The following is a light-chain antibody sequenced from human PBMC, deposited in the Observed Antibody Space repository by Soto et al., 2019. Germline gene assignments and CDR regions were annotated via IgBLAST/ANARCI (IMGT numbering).Light chain of an antibody. V-gene: IGLV1-47*01. CDR2: RSN. CDR1: SSNIGTND. CDR3: ASCDYSLSGVL. Sequence: QSVLTQPPSASGTPGQRVTISCSGSSSNIGTNDAFWYQQLPGTAPKLLIYRSNQRPSGFPDRFSGSKSGTSASLAISVLRSEDEADYYCASCDYSLSGVLFGGGTKLTVL. J-gene: IGLJ2*01.